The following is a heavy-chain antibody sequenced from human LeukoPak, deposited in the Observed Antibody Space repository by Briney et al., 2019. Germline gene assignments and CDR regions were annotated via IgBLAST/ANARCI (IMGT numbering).Heavy chain of an antibody. CDR1: GGSSIGYS. CDR3: ANMVRGVIDY. V-gene: IGHV4-34*01. Sequence: SETLSLACAVYGGSSIGYSWSWVRQPPGKGLEWIGEIDDSGTTNYRPSLKSRVTISVDTSKNQLSLKVTSVTAADTAVYYCANMVRGVIDYWGQGTLVTVSS. J-gene: IGHJ4*02. CDR2: IDDSGTT. D-gene: IGHD3-10*01.